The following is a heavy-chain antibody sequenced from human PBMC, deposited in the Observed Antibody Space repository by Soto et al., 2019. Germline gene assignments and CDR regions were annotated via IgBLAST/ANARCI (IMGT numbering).Heavy chain of an antibody. CDR3: AHRVPLAVFGWVTTTAIYFYG. CDR2: IYWDDDK. D-gene: IGHD3-3*01. Sequence: QITLNESGPTVVKPTETLTLTCTFSGFSLTTSGVGVGWVRQSPGKAPEWLAFIYWDDDKRYSTSLKSRLTITKDTSKNQVVLTMANVDPADTATSYCAHRVPLAVFGWVTTTAIYFYGWGQGTPVDVSA. V-gene: IGHV2-5*02. J-gene: IGHJ4*02. CDR1: GFSLTTSGVG.